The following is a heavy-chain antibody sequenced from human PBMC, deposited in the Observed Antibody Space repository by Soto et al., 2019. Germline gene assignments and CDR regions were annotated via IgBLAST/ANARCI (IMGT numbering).Heavy chain of an antibody. V-gene: IGHV3-23*01. CDR2: ISGSGSST. J-gene: IGHJ6*02. D-gene: IGHD3-10*01. CDR3: ARAPGGAYYYGMDV. Sequence: EVQLLESGGGLVQPGGSLRLSCAASGFTFSSYAMSWVRQAPGKGLEWVSAISGSGSSTYYADSVKGRFTISRDNSKNTLYLQMNSRRADDTAVYYCARAPGGAYYYGMDVWGQGTTVTVSS. CDR1: GFTFSSYA.